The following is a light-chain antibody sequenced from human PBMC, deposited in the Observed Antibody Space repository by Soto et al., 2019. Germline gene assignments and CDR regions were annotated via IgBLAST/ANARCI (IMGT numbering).Light chain of an antibody. V-gene: IGKV3D-20*02. CDR1: QSVASNN. CDR2: GAS. Sequence: EIVLTQSPGTLSLSPGERATLSCRASQSVASNNLAWYQQKPGQSPRLLIYGASSRARGIPDRFTGSGSGTDFILTISRLEPEDFAVYYCQQRSNWPITFGQGTRLEIK. J-gene: IGKJ5*01. CDR3: QQRSNWPIT.